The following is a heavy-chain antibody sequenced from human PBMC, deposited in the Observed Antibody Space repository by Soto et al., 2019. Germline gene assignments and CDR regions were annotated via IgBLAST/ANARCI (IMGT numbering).Heavy chain of an antibody. CDR2: IYYSGST. D-gene: IGHD6-19*01. CDR3: ARAIAVAGDYYYYGMDV. Sequence: QVQLQESGPGLVKPSETLSLTCTVSGGSISSYYWSWIRQPPGKGLERIGYIYYSGSTNYNPSLKSRVTISVDTSKNQFSLKLSSVTAADTAVYYCARAIAVAGDYYYYGMDVWGQGTTVTVSS. V-gene: IGHV4-59*01. CDR1: GGSISSYY. J-gene: IGHJ6*02.